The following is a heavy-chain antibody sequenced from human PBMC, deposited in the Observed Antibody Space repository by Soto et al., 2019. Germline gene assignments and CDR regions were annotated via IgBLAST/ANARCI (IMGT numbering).Heavy chain of an antibody. V-gene: IGHV3-11*06. Sequence: GGSLRLSCAASGFTFSDYYMSWIRQAPGKGLEWLSYISPGSRYPAYADSVKGRFTISRDNARRSLSLQMNSLTVDDTAIYYCVRGGGGGLFDPWGQGSMVTVSS. CDR3: VRGGGGGLFDP. D-gene: IGHD2-15*01. J-gene: IGHJ5*02. CDR2: ISPGSRYP. CDR1: GFTFSDYY.